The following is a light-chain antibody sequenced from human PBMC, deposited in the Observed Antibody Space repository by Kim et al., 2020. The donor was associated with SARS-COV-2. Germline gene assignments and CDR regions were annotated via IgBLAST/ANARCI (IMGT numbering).Light chain of an antibody. J-gene: IGLJ2*01. CDR3: QVWDSSSDHVV. V-gene: IGLV3-21*03. CDR2: DDS. CDR1: NIGSKS. Sequence: APGKTARLTWGGNNIGSKSVHWYQQKPGQAPVLVVYDDSDRPSGIPERFSGSNSGNTATLTISRVEAGDEADYYCQVWDSSSDHVVFGGGTQLTVL.